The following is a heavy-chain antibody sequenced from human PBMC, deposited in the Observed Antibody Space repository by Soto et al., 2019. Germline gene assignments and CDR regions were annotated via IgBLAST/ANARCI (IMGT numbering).Heavy chain of an antibody. V-gene: IGHV1-2*04. CDR1: GDSFNDYY. Sequence: QVQLVQSGAEVRKPGASVTVSCRSSGDSFNDYYIHWVRQAPGQGFEWMGWINPNGGVTNYAQKFQCWVSMPRDTSIRTVYMQLSRLRSDDTAGYYCARGSGGATATLDYYYFYMDVWDTGTTVTVSS. CDR3: ARGSGGATATLDYYYFYMDV. CDR2: INPNGGVT. D-gene: IGHD5-12*01. J-gene: IGHJ6*03.